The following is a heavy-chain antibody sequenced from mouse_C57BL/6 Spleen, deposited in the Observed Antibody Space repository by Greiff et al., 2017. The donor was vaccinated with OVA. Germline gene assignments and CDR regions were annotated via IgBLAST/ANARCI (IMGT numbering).Heavy chain of an antibody. J-gene: IGHJ3*01. Sequence: VQLLPSGPELVKPGASVKISCPASGYAFSSSWMNWVKQRPGKGLEWIGRIYPGGGDTNYHGKFKGKATLTADKSSSTAYMQLSSLTSEDSAVYYCERSGGSSTWFAYWGKGTLVTVSA. CDR3: ERSGGSSTWFAY. D-gene: IGHD1-1*01. CDR2: IYPGGGDT. CDR1: GYAFSSSW. V-gene: IGHV1-82*01.